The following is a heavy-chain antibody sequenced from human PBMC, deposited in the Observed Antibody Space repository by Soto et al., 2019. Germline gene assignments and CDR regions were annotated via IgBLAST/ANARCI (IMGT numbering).Heavy chain of an antibody. J-gene: IGHJ4*02. CDR1: GFTFSSYV. CDR3: AKDMKWGGMTTIHYFDS. D-gene: IGHD4-17*01. CDR2: ISGSSVST. Sequence: PGGSLRLSCAASGFTFSSYVMSWVRQAPGKGLEWVSGISGSSVSTDYADSVKGRFTISRDNSKNTLFLQMNSLRAEDTALYYCAKDMKWGGMTTIHYFDSWGQGTQVTVSS. V-gene: IGHV3-23*01.